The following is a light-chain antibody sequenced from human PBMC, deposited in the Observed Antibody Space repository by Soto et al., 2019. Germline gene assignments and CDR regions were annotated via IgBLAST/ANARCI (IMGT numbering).Light chain of an antibody. CDR1: QSISSW. J-gene: IGKJ1*01. V-gene: IGKV1-5*01. Sequence: DIQMTQSPSTLSASVGDRVTITCRASQSISSWLAWYQQKPGKAPKVLIFDASSLESGVPSRFSGSGSATEFTLTISSLQPDDIATYYCQQYSTYPWTFGQGTKVDIK. CDR3: QQYSTYPWT. CDR2: DAS.